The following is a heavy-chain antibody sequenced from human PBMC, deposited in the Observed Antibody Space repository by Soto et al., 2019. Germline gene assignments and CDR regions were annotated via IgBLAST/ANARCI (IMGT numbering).Heavy chain of an antibody. CDR3: AKGNYDSSGYRYYYGMDV. D-gene: IGHD3-22*01. CDR2: ISGSGGST. V-gene: IGHV3-23*01. Sequence: VGSLRLSCAASGFTFSSYAMSWVRQAPGKGLEWVSAISGSGGSTYYADSVKGRFTISRDNSKNTLYLQMNSLRAEDTAVYYCAKGNYDSSGYRYYYGMDVWGQGTTVTVSS. J-gene: IGHJ6*02. CDR1: GFTFSSYA.